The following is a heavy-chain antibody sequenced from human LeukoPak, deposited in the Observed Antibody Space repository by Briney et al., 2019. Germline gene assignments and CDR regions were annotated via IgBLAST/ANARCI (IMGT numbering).Heavy chain of an antibody. CDR2: ISTSSIDT. V-gene: IGHV3-11*06. J-gene: IGHJ4*02. Sequence: GGSLRLSCVASGFRFSDYYMNCIRQAPGKGLEWISYISTSSIDTEYADSVEGRFIISRDNADNSLYLQMNSLRVEDTAVYYCARGLSLDCWGQGTLVTVSS. CDR1: GFRFSDYY. CDR3: ARGLSLDC.